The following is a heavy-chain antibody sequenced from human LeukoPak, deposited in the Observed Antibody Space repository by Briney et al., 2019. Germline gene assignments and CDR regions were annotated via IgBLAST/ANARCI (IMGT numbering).Heavy chain of an antibody. V-gene: IGHV4-4*02. CDR1: GGSISSSNW. CDR3: ARDVGSSTTGGLDAFDI. J-gene: IGHJ3*02. Sequence: KPSGTLSLTCAVSGGSISSSNWWSWVRQPPGQGLEWIGEIYHSGSTNYNPSLKSRVTISVDKSKNQFSLKLSSVTAADTAVYYCARDVGSSTTGGLDAFDIWGQGTMVTVSS. D-gene: IGHD2-2*01. CDR2: IYHSGST.